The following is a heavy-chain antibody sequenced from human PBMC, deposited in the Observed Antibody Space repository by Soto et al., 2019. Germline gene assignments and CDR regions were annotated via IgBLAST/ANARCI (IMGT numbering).Heavy chain of an antibody. CDR1: GFTFSKYI. CDR3: SRDGASYFSGGYSYPDAFDI. J-gene: IGHJ3*02. D-gene: IGHD2-15*01. CDR2: INESSADI. Sequence: EVRLVESGGGLVQPGGSLRLSCEASGFTFSKYIMNWVRQAPGKGLEWVSSINESSADIYYADSLKGRFTITRDNAKNSVYLQLNSLRAEDTAVYYGSRDGASYFSGGYSYPDAFDIWGRGTGVSVS. V-gene: IGHV3-21*02.